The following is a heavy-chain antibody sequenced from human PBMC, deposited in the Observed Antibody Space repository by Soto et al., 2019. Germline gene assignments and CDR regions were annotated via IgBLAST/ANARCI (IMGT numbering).Heavy chain of an antibody. Sequence: SETLSLTCTVSGGSISSSYWSWIRQPPGKGLEWLAYIYDDGSANYNPSLKSRATISLDMSKNQFSLKLTSVTAADTAVYYCARDKYCSGGSCSKNWLAPWGQGTLVTVSS. J-gene: IGHJ5*02. CDR1: GGSISSSY. V-gene: IGHV4-59*01. CDR3: ARDKYCSGGSCSKNWLAP. CDR2: IYDDGSA. D-gene: IGHD2-15*01.